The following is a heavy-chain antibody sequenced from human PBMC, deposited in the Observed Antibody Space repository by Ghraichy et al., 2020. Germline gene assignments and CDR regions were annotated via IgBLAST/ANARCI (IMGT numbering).Heavy chain of an antibody. CDR2: ISYDGSNK. J-gene: IGHJ4*02. CDR3: AKDVRIYGDYVSPVFDY. V-gene: IGHV3-30*18. Sequence: LSLTCAASGFTFSSYGMHWVRQAPGKGLEWVAVISYDGSNKYYADSVKGRFTISRDNSKNTLYLQMNSLRAEDTAVYYCAKDVRIYGDYVSPVFDYWGQGTLVTVSS. CDR1: GFTFSSYG. D-gene: IGHD4-17*01.